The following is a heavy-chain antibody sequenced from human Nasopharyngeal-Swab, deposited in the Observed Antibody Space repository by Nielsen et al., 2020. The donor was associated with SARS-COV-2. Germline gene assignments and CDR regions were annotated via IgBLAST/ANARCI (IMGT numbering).Heavy chain of an antibody. J-gene: IGHJ6*02. CDR3: ASSRYEVTIFGVVYYGMDV. CDR1: GYTFTSYH. D-gene: IGHD3-3*01. Sequence: ASVKVSCKASGYTFTSYHMHWVRQAPGQGREWMGVSNPIGGSTSYAQKFQGRVTMTRDTSTSTVYMELSSLRSEDTAVYSCASSRYEVTIFGVVYYGMDVWGQGTTVTVSS. V-gene: IGHV1-46*01. CDR2: SNPIGGST.